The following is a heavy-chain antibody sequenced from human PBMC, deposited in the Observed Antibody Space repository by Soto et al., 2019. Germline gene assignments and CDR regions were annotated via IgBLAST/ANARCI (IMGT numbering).Heavy chain of an antibody. CDR2: IYHSGST. J-gene: IGHJ4*02. V-gene: IGHV4-30-2*01. D-gene: IGHD3-16*01. CDR3: ARGSHVGDYFDY. CDR1: GGSISSGGYS. Sequence: SETLSLTCTVSGGSISSGGYSWSWIRQPPGKGLEWIGYIYHSGSTYYNPSLKSRVTISVDTSKKQFSLRMSSVIAADTAVYYCARGSHVGDYFDYWGQGTLVPVSS.